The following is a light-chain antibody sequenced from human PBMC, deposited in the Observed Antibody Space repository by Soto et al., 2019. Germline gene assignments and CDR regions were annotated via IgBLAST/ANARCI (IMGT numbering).Light chain of an antibody. CDR3: QQYGSSPPEVT. CDR1: KSVSSSY. CDR2: GAS. J-gene: IGKJ3*01. V-gene: IGKV3-20*01. Sequence: EIVLTQSPGTLSLSPGERATLSCRASKSVSSSYLAWYQQKPGQAPRLLIYGASSRATGIPDRFSCSGSGKDFTLIISGLEPEDFGVYYCQQYGSSPPEVTFGPGTKVDIK.